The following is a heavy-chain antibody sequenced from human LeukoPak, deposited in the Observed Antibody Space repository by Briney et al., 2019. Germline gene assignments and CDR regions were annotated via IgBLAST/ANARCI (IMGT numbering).Heavy chain of an antibody. J-gene: IGHJ4*02. D-gene: IGHD3-22*01. CDR1: GGTFGSYA. CDR3: AREIDYDGSITHDY. V-gene: IGHV1-69*04. CDR2: IIPILGIT. Sequence: ASVKVSCKASGGTFGSYAISWVRQAPGQGLEWMGRIIPILGITNYAQKFQGRVTITADKSTSTAYMELSSLRSEDTAMFYCAREIDYDGSITHDYWSQGTLVTVSS.